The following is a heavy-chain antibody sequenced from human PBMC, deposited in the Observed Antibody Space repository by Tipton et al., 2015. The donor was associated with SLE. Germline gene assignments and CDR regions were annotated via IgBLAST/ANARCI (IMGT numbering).Heavy chain of an antibody. Sequence: SLRLSCAASGFTFSSYAMHWVRQAPGKGLEWVAVISYDGSNKYYADSVKGRFTISRDNSKNTLYLQMNSLRAEDTAVYYCARDASRVVPAAPFDYWGQGTLVTVSS. CDR1: GFTFSSYA. V-gene: IGHV3-30-3*01. CDR2: ISYDGSNK. J-gene: IGHJ4*02. D-gene: IGHD2-2*01. CDR3: ARDASRVVPAAPFDY.